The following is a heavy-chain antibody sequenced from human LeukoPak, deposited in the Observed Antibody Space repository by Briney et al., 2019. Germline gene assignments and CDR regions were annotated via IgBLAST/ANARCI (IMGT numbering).Heavy chain of an antibody. CDR3: AREGGPYRPLDY. CDR1: GGSITSTNY. J-gene: IGHJ4*02. V-gene: IGHV4-4*02. Sequence: PSETLSLTCGVSGGSITSTNYWTWVRQPPGKGLEWIGEVNPDGSTNYNPSLMGRLAISVDMSENHISLQLTSVTAADTAVYYCAREGGPYRPLDYSGQGTLVTVSS. CDR2: VNPDGST.